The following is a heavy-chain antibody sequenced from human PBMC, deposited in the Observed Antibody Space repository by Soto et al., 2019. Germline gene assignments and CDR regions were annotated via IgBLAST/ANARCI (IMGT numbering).Heavy chain of an antibody. J-gene: IGHJ4*02. CDR3: ARDTSSSSWIDY. D-gene: IGHD6-13*01. Sequence: QVQLVQSGAEVTKPGASVKVSCKASGYTFTTYGISWVRQAPGQGLEWMGWISAYNGNTNYAQKLQGRVTMTTDTSKSTADMELRSLRSDDTAVYYCARDTSSSSWIDYWGQGTLVTVSS. CDR2: ISAYNGNT. V-gene: IGHV1-18*01. CDR1: GYTFTTYG.